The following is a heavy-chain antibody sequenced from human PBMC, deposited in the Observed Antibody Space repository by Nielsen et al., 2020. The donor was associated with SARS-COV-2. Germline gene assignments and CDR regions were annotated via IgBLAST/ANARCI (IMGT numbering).Heavy chain of an antibody. Sequence: GESLNISCKGSGFTFSDYSMKWVRTAPGKGLERDASISGDSNYILYSELVKGRFTMSRDNGKNSLYLQMNTLRSEDTALYYCTRGFYSQSDCWGQGTLVTVSS. V-gene: IGHV3-21*01. J-gene: IGHJ4*02. CDR3: TRGFYSQSDC. D-gene: IGHD2-15*01. CDR1: GFTFSDYS. CDR2: ISGDSNYI.